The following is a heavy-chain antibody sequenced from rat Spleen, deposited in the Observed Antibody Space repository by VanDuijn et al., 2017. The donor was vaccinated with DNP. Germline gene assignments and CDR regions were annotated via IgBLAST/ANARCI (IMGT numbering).Heavy chain of an antibody. CDR1: GYSITSSYR. V-gene: IGHV3-3*01. Sequence: EVQLQESGPGLVKTSQSLSLTCSVTGYSITSSYRWNWIRKFPGNKLEWMGSVNSAGTTNYNPSLKSRISITRDTSKNQLFLQVNSVTTADTATYYCARWGDYFDYWGQGVMVTVSS. CDR3: ARWGDYFDY. J-gene: IGHJ2*01. CDR2: VNSAGTT.